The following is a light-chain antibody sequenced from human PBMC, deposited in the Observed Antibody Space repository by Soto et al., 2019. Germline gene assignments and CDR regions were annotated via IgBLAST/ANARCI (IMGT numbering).Light chain of an antibody. CDR3: NSYTNSDTVV. CDR2: AVN. CDR1: SSDIGAYHY. J-gene: IGLJ2*01. Sequence: QAASVSGSPGQSITISCTGTSSDIGAYHYVSWYQQRPGKVPKVMIYAVNNRPSGISNRFSGSKSGKTASLTISGLQAEDEAVYYCNSYTNSDTVVFGGGTKLTVL. V-gene: IGLV2-14*01.